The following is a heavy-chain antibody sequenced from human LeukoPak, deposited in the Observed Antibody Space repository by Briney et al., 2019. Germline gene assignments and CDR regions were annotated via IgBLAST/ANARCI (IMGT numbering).Heavy chain of an antibody. CDR2: VYHSGNT. Sequence: PSETLSLTCTVSGGSMSTSTYFWGWIRQPPGKGLEWIGKVYHSGNTFYNTPLNSRVTISLDTSKNQFSLKLTSVTAADTAVYYCGRTGGYSSPLGVWGQGTLVTVSS. CDR1: GGSMSTSTYF. D-gene: IGHD5-18*01. CDR3: GRTGGYSSPLGV. V-gene: IGHV4-39*07. J-gene: IGHJ4*02.